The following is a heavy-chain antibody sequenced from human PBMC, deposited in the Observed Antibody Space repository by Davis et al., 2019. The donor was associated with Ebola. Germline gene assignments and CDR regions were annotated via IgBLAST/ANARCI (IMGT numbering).Heavy chain of an antibody. D-gene: IGHD6-13*01. CDR2: IYSGGST. CDR1: GFTFSDYY. J-gene: IGHJ3*02. V-gene: IGHV3-66*01. CDR3: ASSSSWYLAYDAFDI. Sequence: GGSLRLSCAASGFTFSDYYMSWIRQAPGKGLEWVSVIYSGGSTYYADSVKGRFTISRDNSKNTLYLQMNSLRAEDTAVYYCASSSSWYLAYDAFDIWGQGTMVTVSS.